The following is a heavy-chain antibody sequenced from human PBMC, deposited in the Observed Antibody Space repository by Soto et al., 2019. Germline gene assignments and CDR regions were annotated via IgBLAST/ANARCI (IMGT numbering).Heavy chain of an antibody. CDR3: ARSRADIVVVVAAPFDY. CDR2: INAGNGNT. D-gene: IGHD2-15*01. J-gene: IGHJ4*02. CDR1: GYTFTSYA. V-gene: IGHV1-3*01. Sequence: ASVKVSFKASGYTFTSYAMHWVRQAPGQRLEWMGWINAGNGNTKYSQKFQGRVTITRDTSASTAYMDLSSLRSEDTAVYYCARSRADIVVVVAAPFDYWGQGALVTVSS.